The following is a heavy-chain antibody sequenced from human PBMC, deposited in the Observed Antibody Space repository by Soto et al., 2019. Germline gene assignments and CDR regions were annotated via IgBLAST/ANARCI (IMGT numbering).Heavy chain of an antibody. D-gene: IGHD3-16*01. J-gene: IGHJ4*02. V-gene: IGHV1-46*01. CDR2: INPNGGYT. CDR3: TRADSDVVILPDVRTLFDL. CDR1: GYDFFKYN. Sequence: QVQLVQSGAEVKKPGASVKVSCKTSGYDFFKYNMHWVRQAPGRGLEGMGVINPNGGYTRHEKKFKGSAILSRVTTSKIVYRELTGLMSAGTAMYYCTRADSDVVILPDVRTLFDLWGQGALVSVS.